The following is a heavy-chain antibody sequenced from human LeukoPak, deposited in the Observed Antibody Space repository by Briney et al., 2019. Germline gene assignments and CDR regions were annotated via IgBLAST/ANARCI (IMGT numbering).Heavy chain of an antibody. CDR1: GYTFTSYG. V-gene: IGHV1-18*01. J-gene: IGHJ5*02. CDR2: ISAYNGNT. Sequence: GASVKVSCKASGYTFTSYGISWVRQAPGQGLEWMGWISAYNGNTNYAQKLQGRVTMTTDTSTSTAYMELRSLRSDDTAVYYCARDLLYGTAVTWFDPWGQGTLVTVFS. D-gene: IGHD6-13*01. CDR3: ARDLLYGTAVTWFDP.